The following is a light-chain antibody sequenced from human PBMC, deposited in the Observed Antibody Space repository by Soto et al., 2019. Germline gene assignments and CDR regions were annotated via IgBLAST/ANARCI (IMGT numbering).Light chain of an antibody. Sequence: EIVLTQSPGTLSLSPGERVALSCRASQSVSSSYLAWYQQRPGQAPRLLIYGASSRATGIPDRFSGSGSGTDFTLTISRLEPEDFAVYYCHQYGSSPATFGQGTKVEIK. CDR3: HQYGSSPAT. V-gene: IGKV3-20*01. J-gene: IGKJ1*01. CDR1: QSVSSSY. CDR2: GAS.